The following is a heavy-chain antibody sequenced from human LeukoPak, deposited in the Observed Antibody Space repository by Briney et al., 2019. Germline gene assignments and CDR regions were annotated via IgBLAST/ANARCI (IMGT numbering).Heavy chain of an antibody. CDR2: IIPILGIA. Sequence: SVKVSRKASGGTFSSYAISWVRQAPGQGLEWMGRIIPILGIANYAQKFQGRVTITADKSTSTAYMELSSLRSEDTAVYYCARDGGAVAGLRQDRDYYYYGMDVWGKGTTVTFS. D-gene: IGHD6-19*01. CDR1: GGTFSSYA. CDR3: ARDGGAVAGLRQDRDYYYYGMDV. J-gene: IGHJ6*04. V-gene: IGHV1-69*04.